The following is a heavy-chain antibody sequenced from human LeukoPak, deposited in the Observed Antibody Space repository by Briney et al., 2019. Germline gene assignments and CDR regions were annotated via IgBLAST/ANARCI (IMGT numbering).Heavy chain of an antibody. Sequence: PGGSLRLSCAASGFTFSSYAMSWVRQAPGKGLEWVSGISGSGGSTYYADSVNGRFTISRDNSENTLYLQMNSLRAEDTALYYCAKGYGENYYLFFDYWGQGTLVTVSS. CDR1: GFTFSSYA. D-gene: IGHD4/OR15-4a*01. CDR2: ISGSGGST. V-gene: IGHV3-23*01. J-gene: IGHJ4*02. CDR3: AKGYGENYYLFFDY.